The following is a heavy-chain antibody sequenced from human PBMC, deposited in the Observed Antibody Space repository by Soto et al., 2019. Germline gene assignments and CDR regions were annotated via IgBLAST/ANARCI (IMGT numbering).Heavy chain of an antibody. Sequence: PGESLKISCKVSGYSFSDYWIGWVRQMPGKGLEWMGIIFPDDSDIKYSLSFQGQVIISADKSISTAHLQWSSLEASDTGTYYCGGFGIGGCRGGRCFTSYHYYGMDVWGQGTTLTVSS. D-gene: IGHD2-15*01. CDR3: GGFGIGGCRGGRCFTSYHYYGMDV. CDR1: GYSFSDYW. V-gene: IGHV5-51*01. J-gene: IGHJ6*02. CDR2: IFPDDSDI.